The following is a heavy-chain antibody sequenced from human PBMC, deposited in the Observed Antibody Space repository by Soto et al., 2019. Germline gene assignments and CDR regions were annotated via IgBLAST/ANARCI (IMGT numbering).Heavy chain of an antibody. CDR2: ISWNSDMI. Sequence: PGGSLRLSCAASGFTFDDYAMHLVRQGPGKGLEWVSGISWNSDMITYADSVKGRFTVSRDNAKNSLDLEMNSLRVEDTALYYCVKDTYILVGATHLDSWGQGTLVTVSS. D-gene: IGHD1-26*01. CDR3: VKDTYILVGATHLDS. J-gene: IGHJ5*01. V-gene: IGHV3-9*01. CDR1: GFTFDDYA.